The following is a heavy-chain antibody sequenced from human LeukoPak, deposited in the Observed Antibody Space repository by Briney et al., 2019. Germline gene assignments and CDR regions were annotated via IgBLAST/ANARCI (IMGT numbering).Heavy chain of an antibody. CDR3: ARRGAVAAMGMFDY. Sequence: SETLSLTCTVSGGSISSSSYYWGWIRQPPGKGLEWVGSIYYSGSTYYNPSLKSRVTISVDTSKNQFSLKLSSVTAADTAVYYCARRGAVAAMGMFDYWGQGTLVTVSS. CDR2: IYYSGST. J-gene: IGHJ4*02. D-gene: IGHD6-19*01. V-gene: IGHV4-39*01. CDR1: GGSISSSSYY.